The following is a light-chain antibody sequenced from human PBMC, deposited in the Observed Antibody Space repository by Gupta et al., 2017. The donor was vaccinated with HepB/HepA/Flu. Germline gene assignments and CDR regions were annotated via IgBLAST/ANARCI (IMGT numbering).Light chain of an antibody. V-gene: IGKV3-11*01. Sequence: IVFTLSPATLSLSPGERATISCSASQSVNSYLAWYLQKPGQAPRLLIYDASNRATGIPARFSGSGSGTDFTLTISRLEPEDFAVYYCQQRGNWPWTFGHGTKVDI. CDR1: QSVNSY. CDR2: DAS. J-gene: IGKJ1*01. CDR3: QQRGNWPWT.